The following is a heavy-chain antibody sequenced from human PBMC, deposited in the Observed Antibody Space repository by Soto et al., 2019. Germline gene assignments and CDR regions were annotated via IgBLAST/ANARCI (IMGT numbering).Heavy chain of an antibody. CDR1: GYTFTSYD. V-gene: IGHV1-8*01. J-gene: IGHJ6*02. CDR2: MNPNSGNT. Sequence: QVQLVQSGAEVKKPGASVKVSCKASGYTFTSYDINWGRQVTGQGLEWMGGMNPNSGNTGYAQKFKGRVTMTRNTSISTAYMELSSLRSEDTAVYYCAREKTSYGMDVWGQGTTVTVSS. CDR3: AREKTSYGMDV.